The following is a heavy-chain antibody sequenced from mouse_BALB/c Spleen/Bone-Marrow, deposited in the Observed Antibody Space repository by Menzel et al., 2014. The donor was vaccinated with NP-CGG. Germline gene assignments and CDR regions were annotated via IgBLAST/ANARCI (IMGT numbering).Heavy chain of an antibody. CDR1: GYTFTEDT. CDR2: INPNNGGT. D-gene: IGHD2-1*01. V-gene: IGHV1-22*01. J-gene: IGHJ4*01. Sequence: VQLQQSGPELVKPGASVKISCKTSGYTFTEDTMHWAKQSHGKSLEWIGVINPNNGGTTYKQKFKDKAALTVDKSSSTAYMELRSLTSEDSAVYYCARDGNYAMDYWGQGTSVTVSS. CDR3: ARDGNYAMDY.